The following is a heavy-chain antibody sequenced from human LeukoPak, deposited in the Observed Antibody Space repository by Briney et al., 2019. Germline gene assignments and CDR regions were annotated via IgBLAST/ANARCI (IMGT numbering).Heavy chain of an antibody. J-gene: IGHJ4*02. D-gene: IGHD4/OR15-4a*01. CDR3: ARDPDYGDPY. Sequence: GGSLRLSCSASGFCFSDSYMSWFRLSAEKGLEWIAYITSSGTTTEYADSVKGRFTISRVNAKNSLYLQMNSLRPEDTAVYYCARDPDYGDPYWGQGTLVTVSS. CDR2: ITSSGTTT. CDR1: GFCFSDSY. V-gene: IGHV3-11*01.